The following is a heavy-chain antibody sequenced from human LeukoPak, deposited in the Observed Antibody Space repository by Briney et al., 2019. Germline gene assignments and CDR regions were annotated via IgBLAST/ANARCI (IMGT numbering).Heavy chain of an antibody. CDR3: ARGTMTKLDY. CDR1: GGSFSGYF. Sequence: SETLSLTCAVYGGSFSGYFWNWIRQPPGKGLEWIGETNHSGSTNYSPSLKSRVTISVDTSKSQFSLKLTSVTAADTAVYYCARGTMTKLDYWGQGTLVTVSS. V-gene: IGHV4-34*01. J-gene: IGHJ4*02. CDR2: TNHSGST. D-gene: IGHD4-11*01.